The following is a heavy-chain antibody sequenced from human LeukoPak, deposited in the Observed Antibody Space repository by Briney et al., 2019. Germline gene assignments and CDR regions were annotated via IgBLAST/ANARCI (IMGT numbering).Heavy chain of an antibody. CDR3: ATYYYASGSSD. CDR1: GFIFSDYS. D-gene: IGHD3-10*01. CDR2: ISTHSTYT. Sequence: GGSLRLSCAASGFIFSDYSMSWIRQAPGKGLEWVSYISTHSTYTHYADSVRGRFTISRDNAKNALYLQMNSLRAEDTAVYYCATYYYASGSSDWGQGTLVTVSS. J-gene: IGHJ4*02. V-gene: IGHV3-11*03.